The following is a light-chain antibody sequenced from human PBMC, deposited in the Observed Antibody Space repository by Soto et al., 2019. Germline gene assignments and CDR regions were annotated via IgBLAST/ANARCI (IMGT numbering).Light chain of an antibody. CDR2: GDS. J-gene: IGKJ1*01. CDR3: LKDINYPWT. CDR1: QGIGNA. V-gene: IGKV1-6*01. Sequence: IQMTQSPSSLSASVGDRVTISCRASQGIGNALGWYQQKPGKPPKVMIYGDSNLQSGVPQRLSGSGSGTDFTLAISSLQPEDSATYYCLKDINYPWTFGQGTKVDIK.